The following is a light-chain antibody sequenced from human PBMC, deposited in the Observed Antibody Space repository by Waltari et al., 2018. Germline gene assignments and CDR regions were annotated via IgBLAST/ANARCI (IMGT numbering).Light chain of an antibody. CDR2: GQD. J-gene: IGLJ2*01. CDR3: LSRDISSTRF. CDR1: SLRRTS. Sequence: SSELTQDPTVSVALGQTVRITCQGDSLRRTSASWYQQTPGQAPVLVFYGQDNRPSGIPDRFSGSTSGDTATLTITGTQAEDEADYYCLSRDISSTRFFGGGTRLTV. V-gene: IGLV3-19*01.